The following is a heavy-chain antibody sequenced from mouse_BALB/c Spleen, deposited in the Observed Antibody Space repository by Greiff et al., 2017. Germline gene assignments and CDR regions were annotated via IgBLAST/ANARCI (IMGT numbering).Heavy chain of an antibody. CDR3: ARNPFSYWYFDV. CDR1: GFTFSSYA. Sequence: EGKLMESGGGLVKPGGSLKLSCAASGFTFSSYAMSWVRQSPEKRLEWVAEISSGGSYTYYPDTVTGRFTISRDNAKNTLYLEMSSLRSEDTAMYYCARNPFSYWYFDVWGAGTTVTVSS. V-gene: IGHV5-9-4*01. J-gene: IGHJ1*01. CDR2: ISSGGSYT.